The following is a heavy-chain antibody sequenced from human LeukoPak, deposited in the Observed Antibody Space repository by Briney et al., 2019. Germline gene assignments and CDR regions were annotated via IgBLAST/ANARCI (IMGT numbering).Heavy chain of an antibody. CDR1: GFIFGSYA. CDR3: AYIVVASGLDY. Sequence: PGGSLRLSCAASGFIFGSYAMSWVRQAPGKGLEWVSAISGSGGSTYYADSVKGRFTISRDNSKNTLYLQMNSLRAEDTAVYYCAYIVVASGLDYWGQGTLVTVSS. V-gene: IGHV3-23*01. CDR2: ISGSGGST. J-gene: IGHJ4*02. D-gene: IGHD2-15*01.